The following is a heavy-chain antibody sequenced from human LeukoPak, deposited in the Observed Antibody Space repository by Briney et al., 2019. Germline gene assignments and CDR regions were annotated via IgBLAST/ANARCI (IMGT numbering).Heavy chain of an antibody. J-gene: IGHJ4*02. CDR3: ARGIGSSTWPLAL. D-gene: IGHD6-13*01. CDR2: ISSSGSTR. Sequence: PGGSLRLSCAASGFTFSSYEMNWVRQAPGKGLEWVSYISSSGSTRYYADSVKGRFTISRDNAKNSLYLQLNSLRAEDTAVYYCARGIGSSTWPLALWGQGTLVTVSS. V-gene: IGHV3-48*03. CDR1: GFTFSSYE.